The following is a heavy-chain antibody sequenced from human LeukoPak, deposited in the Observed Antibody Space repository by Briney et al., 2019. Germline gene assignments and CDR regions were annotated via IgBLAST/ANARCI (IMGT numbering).Heavy chain of an antibody. Sequence: GGSLRLSCVASGFTFSSYGMYWVRQAPGKGLEWVAVIWYDGSNKYYADSVKGRFTISRDNSKNTLYLQMNSLRAEDTAVYYCAKDSHLQQWLVGIDYWGQGTLVTVSS. V-gene: IGHV3-33*06. CDR2: IWYDGSNK. CDR1: GFTFSSYG. J-gene: IGHJ4*02. CDR3: AKDSHLQQWLVGIDY. D-gene: IGHD6-19*01.